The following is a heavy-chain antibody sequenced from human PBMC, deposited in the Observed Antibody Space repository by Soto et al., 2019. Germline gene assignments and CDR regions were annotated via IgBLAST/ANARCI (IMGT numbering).Heavy chain of an antibody. CDR3: AIDACISTSCPVLDYYYGMDV. CDR2: IIPIFGTA. J-gene: IGHJ6*02. Sequence: QVQLVQSGAEVEKPGSSVKVSCKASGGTFSSYAISWVRQAPGQGLEWMGGIIPIFGTANYAQKFQGRVTITADESTXXAXMVXSSLRSEDTAVYYCAIDACISTSCPVLDYYYGMDVWGQGTTVTVSS. V-gene: IGHV1-69*12. CDR1: GGTFSSYA. D-gene: IGHD2-2*01.